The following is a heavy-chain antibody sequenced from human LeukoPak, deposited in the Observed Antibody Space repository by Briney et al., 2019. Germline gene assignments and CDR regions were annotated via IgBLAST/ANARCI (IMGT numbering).Heavy chain of an antibody. Sequence: PGGSLRLSCAASGFTFSSYWMSWVRQAPGKGLEWVANIKQEGSEKYYVDSVKGRFTISRDNAKNSLYLQMNSLRAEDTAVYYCARAEPKSPPYYYDSSGPNDYWGQGTLVTVSS. CDR3: ARAEPKSPPYYYDSSGPNDY. J-gene: IGHJ4*02. CDR1: GFTFSSYW. D-gene: IGHD3-22*01. CDR2: IKQEGSEK. V-gene: IGHV3-7*01.